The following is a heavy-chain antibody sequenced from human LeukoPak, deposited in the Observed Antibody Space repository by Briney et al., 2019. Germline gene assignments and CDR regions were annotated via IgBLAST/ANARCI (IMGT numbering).Heavy chain of an antibody. CDR2: IKGGGGDP. CDR1: GVTFSTYA. V-gene: IGHV3-23*01. Sequence: GSLRLSCTASGVTFSTYAMGWARQAPGKGLEWVSSIKGGGGDPFYADSVKGRFTISRDNSKNTLFLQLHSLRAEDSAVYYCARGGHDFNPFYRWGQGTLVTVSA. J-gene: IGHJ4*02. CDR3: ARGGHDFNPFYR. D-gene: IGHD1-14*01.